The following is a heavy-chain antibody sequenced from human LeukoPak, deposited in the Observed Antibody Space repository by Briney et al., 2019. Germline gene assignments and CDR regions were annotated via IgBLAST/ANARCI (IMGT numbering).Heavy chain of an antibody. J-gene: IGHJ4*02. Sequence: PSETLSLTCPVSGGSLSSFYWSWIRQPPGKGLEWIGGIYYSGGTTYNPSLKSRVTISIDTSKNQFSLKLTSVTAADTAMYYCARGGRYGSGIISPLWGQGTLVTVSS. V-gene: IGHV4-59*01. CDR2: IYYSGGT. CDR1: GGSLSSFY. CDR3: ARGGRYGSGIISPL. D-gene: IGHD3-10*01.